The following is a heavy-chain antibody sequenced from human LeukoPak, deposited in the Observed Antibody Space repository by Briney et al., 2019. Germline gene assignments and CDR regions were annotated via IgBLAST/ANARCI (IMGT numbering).Heavy chain of an antibody. CDR3: ARSRPAPKEFDH. CDR2: IYTRGTA. J-gene: IGHJ4*02. CDR1: DDSISDYY. D-gene: IGHD2-2*01. V-gene: IGHV4-4*09. Sequence: PSETLSLTCTVSDDSISDYYWSWIRQPPGKGLEWIGYIYTRGTANYNPSPKSRVTMSADTSKNQFSLKLDSVTAADTAVYYCARSRPAPKEFDHWGQGTLVTVSS.